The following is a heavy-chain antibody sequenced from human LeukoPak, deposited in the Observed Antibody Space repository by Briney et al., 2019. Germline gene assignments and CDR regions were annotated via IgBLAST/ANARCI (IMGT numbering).Heavy chain of an antibody. J-gene: IGHJ4*02. CDR2: ISSSSSYI. CDR3: AREGKQLRPDFDY. CDR1: GFTFSSYS. Sequence: GGSLRLSCAASGFTFSSYSMNWVRQAPGKGLEWVSSISSSSSYIYYADSVKGRFTISRDNAKNSLYLQMNSLRAEDAAVYYCAREGKQLRPDFDYWGQGTLVTVSS. D-gene: IGHD6-6*01. V-gene: IGHV3-21*01.